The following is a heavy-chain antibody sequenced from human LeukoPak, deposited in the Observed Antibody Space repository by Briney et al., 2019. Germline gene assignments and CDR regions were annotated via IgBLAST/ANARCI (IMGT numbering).Heavy chain of an antibody. J-gene: IGHJ3*02. D-gene: IGHD4-17*01. CDR1: VGSTSSYH. V-gene: IGHV4-4*07. Sequence: SETLSLTCTVSVGSTSSYHWSWLRPPAGKGLEWIGRIYTSGSTNHNPSLKSRVPMSVDTSKNQFSLKLSSVTAADSAVYYCARDPDYGDAFDIWGQGTMVTVSS. CDR3: ARDPDYGDAFDI. CDR2: IYTSGST.